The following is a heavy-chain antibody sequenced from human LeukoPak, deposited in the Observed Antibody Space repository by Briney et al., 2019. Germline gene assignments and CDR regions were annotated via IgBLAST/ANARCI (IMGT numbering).Heavy chain of an antibody. Sequence: ASVKVSCKASGYTFTSYGISWVRQAPGRGLEWMRWINAYNGNTNYAHNLQGRVTMTTDTSTSTAYMELRSLRSDDTAVYYCARGYSGSRYFYSYYMDVWGKGTTVTVSS. CDR2: INAYNGNT. J-gene: IGHJ6*03. CDR3: ARGYSGSRYFYSYYMDV. V-gene: IGHV1-18*01. D-gene: IGHD1-26*01. CDR1: GYTFTSYG.